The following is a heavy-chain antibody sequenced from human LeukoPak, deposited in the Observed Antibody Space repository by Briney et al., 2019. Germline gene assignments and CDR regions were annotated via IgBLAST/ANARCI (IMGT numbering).Heavy chain of an antibody. D-gene: IGHD6-13*01. V-gene: IGHV4-39*01. J-gene: IGHJ4*02. CDR3: ARFQRGLGQLFFDH. CDR1: GGSISSSSYY. CDR2: IYYSGST. Sequence: SETLSLTCTVSGGSISSSSYYWGWIRQPPGKGLEWIGSIYYSGSTYYNPSLKSRVTISVDTSKNQFSLKLSSVTAADTAVYYCARFQRGLGQLFFDHWGQGTLVTVSS.